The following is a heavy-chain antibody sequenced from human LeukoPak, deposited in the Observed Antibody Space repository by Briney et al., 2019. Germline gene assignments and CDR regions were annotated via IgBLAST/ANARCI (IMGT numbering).Heavy chain of an antibody. CDR1: GFTFSSYG. D-gene: IGHD2-2*01. Sequence: PGGSLRLSCAASGFTFSSYGMHWVRQAPGKGLEWVAFIRYDGSNKYYADSVKGRFTISRDNSKNTLYLQMNSLRAEDTAVYYCAKDRLPYCSSTSCREANDYWGQGTLVTVSS. J-gene: IGHJ4*02. CDR3: AKDRLPYCSSTSCREANDY. V-gene: IGHV3-30*02. CDR2: IRYDGSNK.